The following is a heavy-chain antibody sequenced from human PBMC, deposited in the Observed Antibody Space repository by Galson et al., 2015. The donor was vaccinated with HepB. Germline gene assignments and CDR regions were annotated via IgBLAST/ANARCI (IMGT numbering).Heavy chain of an antibody. J-gene: IGHJ5*02. Sequence: SVKVSCKASGYTFTSYYMHWVRQAPGQGLEWMGIINPSGGSTSCAQKFQGRVTMTRDTSTSTVYMELSSLRSEDTAVYYCARGQQPWRPAIGWFDPWGQGTLVTVSS. V-gene: IGHV1-46*03. CDR3: ARGQQPWRPAIGWFDP. CDR2: INPSGGST. D-gene: IGHD6-13*01. CDR1: GYTFTSYY.